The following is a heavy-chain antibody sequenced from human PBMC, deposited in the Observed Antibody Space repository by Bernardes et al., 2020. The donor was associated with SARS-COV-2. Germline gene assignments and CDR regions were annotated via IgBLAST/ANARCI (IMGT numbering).Heavy chain of an antibody. V-gene: IGHV3-23*01. CDR2: ISGSGSSS. Sequence: GGSLRLSCVASGFTFSSYAMTWVRQAPGNGLEWVSAISGSGSSSYYADCVKGRFTVSRDNSKNTLYLQMNSLRAEDTAVYYCAKAGGYYYNSGMSPNWFASWGQGTLVTVSS. D-gene: IGHD3-10*01. CDR1: GFTFSSYA. J-gene: IGHJ5*01. CDR3: AKAGGYYYNSGMSPNWFAS.